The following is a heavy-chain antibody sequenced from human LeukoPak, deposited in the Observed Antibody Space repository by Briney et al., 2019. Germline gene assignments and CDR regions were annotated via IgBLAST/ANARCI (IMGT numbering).Heavy chain of an antibody. CDR3: ARADRRIYYYYYMDV. CDR2: ISGSSSYI. D-gene: IGHD2-21*01. CDR1: GFTFSSYS. V-gene: IGHV3-21*01. J-gene: IGHJ6*03. Sequence: GGSLRLSCAASGFTFSSYSMNWVRQAPGKGLEWVSSISGSSSYIYYADSVKGRFTISRHNAKNSLYLQMNSLRAEDTAVYYCARADRRIYYYYYMDVWGKGTTVTVSS.